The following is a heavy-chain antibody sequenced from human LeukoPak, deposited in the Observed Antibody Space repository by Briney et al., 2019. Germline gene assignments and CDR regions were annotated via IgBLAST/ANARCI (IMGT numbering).Heavy chain of an antibody. J-gene: IGHJ4*02. CDR2: IYNTGTN. Sequence: SETLSLTXDVSGASISTGDYYWSWIRQPAGKGLEWIAYIYNTGTNYSSPSLNRRVAMSIDSSNNQFSLKLNSVTAADTAVYYCARASYLRGGYHGGFGYWGLGILVTVSS. CDR1: GASISTGDYY. CDR3: ARASYLRGGYHGGFGY. D-gene: IGHD1-26*01. V-gene: IGHV4-30-4*08.